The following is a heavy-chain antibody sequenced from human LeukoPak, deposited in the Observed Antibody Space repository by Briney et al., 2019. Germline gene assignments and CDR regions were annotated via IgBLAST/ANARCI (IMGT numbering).Heavy chain of an antibody. Sequence: GSLRFSCEASGFIFSSYAMSWVRQAPGKGLEWVSGIIGSGGSTYYADSVKGRSTISRDNSKNTLYLHMNTLRAEDTAVYYCAKESDYDFWSAYYTGWGQGTTVTVAS. J-gene: IGHJ6*02. D-gene: IGHD3-3*01. CDR2: IIGSGGST. V-gene: IGHV3-23*01. CDR3: AKESDYDFWSAYYTG. CDR1: GFIFSSYA.